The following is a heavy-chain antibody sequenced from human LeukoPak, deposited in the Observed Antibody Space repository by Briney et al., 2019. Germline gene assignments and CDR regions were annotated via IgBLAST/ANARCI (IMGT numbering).Heavy chain of an antibody. CDR1: GFTFSNYW. D-gene: IGHD6-19*01. CDR3: AREGVAGTFDY. V-gene: IGHV3-21*01. Sequence: PGGSLRLSCAASGFTFSNYWMHWVRQAPGKGLEWVSSISSSSSYIYYADSVKGRFTISRDNAKNSLYLQMNSLRAEDTAVYYCAREGVAGTFDYWGQGTLVTVSS. J-gene: IGHJ4*02. CDR2: ISSSSSYI.